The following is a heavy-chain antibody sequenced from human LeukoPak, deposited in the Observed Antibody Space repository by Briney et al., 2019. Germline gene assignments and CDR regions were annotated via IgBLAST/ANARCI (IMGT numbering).Heavy chain of an antibody. J-gene: IGHJ4*02. CDR1: GGSISSYY. CDR3: ASDWLLSRRDDY. D-gene: IGHD3-9*01. Sequence: SETLSLTCTVSGGSISSYYWSWIRQPPGKGLEWIGYIYYSGSTNYNPSLKSRVTISVDTSKNQFSLKLSSVTAADTAVYYCASDWLLSRRDDYWGQGTLVAVSS. V-gene: IGHV4-59*08. CDR2: IYYSGST.